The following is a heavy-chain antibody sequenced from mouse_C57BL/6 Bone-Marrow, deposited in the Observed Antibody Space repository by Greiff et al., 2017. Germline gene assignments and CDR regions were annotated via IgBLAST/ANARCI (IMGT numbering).Heavy chain of an antibody. V-gene: IGHV1-64*01. Sequence: VQLQQPGAELVKPGASVKLSCKASGYTFTSYWMHWVEQRPGQGLEWIGMIHPNSGSTNYNEKFKSKATLTVDKSSSTAYMQLSSLTSADSAVYCCERNCDIDYWGQGTTLTVSS. J-gene: IGHJ2*01. D-gene: IGHD4-1*01. CDR3: ERNCDIDY. CDR1: GYTFTSYW. CDR2: IHPNSGST.